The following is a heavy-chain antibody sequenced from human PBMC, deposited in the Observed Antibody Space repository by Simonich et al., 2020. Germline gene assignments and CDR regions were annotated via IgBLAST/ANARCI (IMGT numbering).Heavy chain of an antibody. D-gene: IGHD3-10*01. V-gene: IGHV1-69*13. J-gene: IGHJ5*02. CDR1: GGTLSSYA. CDR2: LNPICGTE. CDR3: AREGITMVRGRWFDP. Sequence: QVQLVQSGAEVKKPGSSVKVSCKASGGTLSSYAISWVRQAPGQGLGGMGELNPICGTENYAQKFQGRVKITADESTSTAYMELSSLRSEDTAVYYCAREGITMVRGRWFDPWGQGTLVTVSS.